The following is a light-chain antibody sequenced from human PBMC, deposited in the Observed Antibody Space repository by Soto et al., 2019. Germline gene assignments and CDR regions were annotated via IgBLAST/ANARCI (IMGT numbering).Light chain of an antibody. CDR2: DAS. V-gene: IGKV1-33*01. J-gene: IGKJ1*01. CDR1: QDISNY. CDR3: QQSYGTPKT. Sequence: DIQMTQSPSSLSASVGDRVTITCQASQDISNYLNWYQQKPGKAPKLLIYDASNLETGVPSRFSGSGSGTDFTFTISSLQPEDFATYSCQQSYGTPKTFGQGTKVEVK.